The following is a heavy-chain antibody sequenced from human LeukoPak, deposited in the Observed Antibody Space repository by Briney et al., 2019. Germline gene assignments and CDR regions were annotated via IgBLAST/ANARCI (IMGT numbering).Heavy chain of an antibody. CDR2: INYSGST. Sequence: PSDTLTLTCTVSGGSFNSYYWTWIRQPPGKGLEWIGYINYSGSTNYNHSLKSRVTISVDTPTNQFSLKLRSVTAADTAVYYCARHGVGTISYPHFDYWGQGTLVTVSS. J-gene: IGHJ4*02. CDR1: GGSFNSYY. V-gene: IGHV4-59*08. D-gene: IGHD3-3*01. CDR3: ARHGVGTISYPHFDY.